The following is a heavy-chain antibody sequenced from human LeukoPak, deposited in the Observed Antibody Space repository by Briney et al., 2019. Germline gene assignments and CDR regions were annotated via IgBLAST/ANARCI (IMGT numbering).Heavy chain of an antibody. Sequence: GGSLRLSCAASGLIFSSYGMHWVRQAPGEGLEWVAYIRHDESKTFYADSVKGRFTISRDNSKNTLYLQMHSLRAEDTALYYCAKPVISSAYQGTYYMDVWGKGTTVTVSS. CDR3: AKPVISSAYQGTYYMDV. V-gene: IGHV3-30*02. CDR2: IRHDESKT. D-gene: IGHD3-16*01. CDR1: GLIFSSYG. J-gene: IGHJ6*03.